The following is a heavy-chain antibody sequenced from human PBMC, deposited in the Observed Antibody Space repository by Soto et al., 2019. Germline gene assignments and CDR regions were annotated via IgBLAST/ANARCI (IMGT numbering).Heavy chain of an antibody. D-gene: IGHD1-26*01. Sequence: QVQLQQWGAGLLKPSETLSLTCAVYGGSFSGYYWSWIRQPPGKGLEWIGEIDHSGSTNYNPSLKSRVTISVDTSKNQFSLKLSSVTAADTAVYYCARGPTYSGSYYGMDVWGQGTTVTVSS. CDR3: ARGPTYSGSYYGMDV. V-gene: IGHV4-34*01. CDR2: IDHSGST. J-gene: IGHJ6*02. CDR1: GGSFSGYY.